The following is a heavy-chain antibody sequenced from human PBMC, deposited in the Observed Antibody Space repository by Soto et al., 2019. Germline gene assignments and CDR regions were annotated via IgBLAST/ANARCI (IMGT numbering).Heavy chain of an antibody. Sequence: SSETLSLTCTVSGGSISSGDYYWSWIRQPPGKGLEWIGYIYHGGSTYYNPSLNSRVTLSIDMTNNHVSLILNSVTAADTAVYYCARVGPWVPYYYDSSPYTFENWFDPWGQGTLVTVSS. J-gene: IGHJ5*02. D-gene: IGHD3-22*01. CDR1: GGSISSGDYY. CDR3: ARVGPWVPYYYDSSPYTFENWFDP. V-gene: IGHV4-30-4*01. CDR2: IYHGGST.